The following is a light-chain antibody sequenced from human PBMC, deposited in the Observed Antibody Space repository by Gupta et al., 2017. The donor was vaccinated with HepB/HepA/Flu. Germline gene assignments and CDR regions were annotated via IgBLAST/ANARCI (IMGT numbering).Light chain of an antibody. V-gene: IGKV3-15*01. CDR3: QQDNAWAHT. CDR2: GAS. Sequence: EIVMTQSPATLSVSPGERATLSCMASQSVSSNLAWHQENPGQTPRLLIYGASATATGLPARISGSASGAEMSLSMSILHSEDFTVYCSQQDNAWAHTFGRGTKLEIK. J-gene: IGKJ4*01. CDR1: QSVSSN.